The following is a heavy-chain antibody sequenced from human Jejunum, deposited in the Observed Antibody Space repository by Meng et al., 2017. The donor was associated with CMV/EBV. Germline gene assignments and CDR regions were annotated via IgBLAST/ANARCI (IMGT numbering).Heavy chain of an antibody. V-gene: IGHV4-59*11. CDR2: IYFTGST. Sequence: TVSGGSISSHYWSWIRQPSGKGLEWIGYIYFTGSTNYNPSLRSRVTISVDTSRKQFSLKLSSVTAADTAMYYCARGGAIVGASGYWGQGMLVTVSS. CDR1: GGSISSHY. CDR3: ARGGAIVGASGY. J-gene: IGHJ4*02. D-gene: IGHD1-26*01.